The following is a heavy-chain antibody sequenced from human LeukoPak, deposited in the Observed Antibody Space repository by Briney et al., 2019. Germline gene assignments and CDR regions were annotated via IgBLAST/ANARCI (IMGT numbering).Heavy chain of an antibody. V-gene: IGHV3-21*01. J-gene: IGHJ6*02. D-gene: IGHD1-14*01. CDR2: ITSRGNEI. CDR3: ARGNPASHYYYYYGMDV. CDR1: GFFISGHT. Sequence: KSGGSLRLSCAGSGFFISGHTLNWVNQPPGKGLEWVSSITSRGNEIHYADSVKGRFTISRDNGDNSIHLQMNSLRDEDTAVYYCARGNPASHYYYYYGMDVWGQGTTVTVSS.